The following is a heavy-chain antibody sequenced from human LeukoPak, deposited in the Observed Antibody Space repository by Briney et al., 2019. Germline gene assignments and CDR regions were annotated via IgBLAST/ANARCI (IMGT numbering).Heavy chain of an antibody. CDR3: ARDSGSGGAGSFPF. CDR1: GFTFDSYT. Sequence: GGSLRLSCAVSGFTFDSYTMYWVRQAPGKGLEWVASISYDGSNKNYADAVKGRLTISRDNSNSTLYLQMNSLRPEETAVFYCARDSGSGGAGSFPFWGQGTLVTVSS. CDR2: ISYDGSNK. D-gene: IGHD3-10*01. J-gene: IGHJ4*02. V-gene: IGHV3-30*04.